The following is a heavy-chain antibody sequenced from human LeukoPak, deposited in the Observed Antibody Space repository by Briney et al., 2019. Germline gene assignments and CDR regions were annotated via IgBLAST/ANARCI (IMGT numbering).Heavy chain of an antibody. CDR3: VRGDRRDY. D-gene: IGHD3-22*01. V-gene: IGHV3-21*06. CDR1: GFTFRLFS. J-gene: IGHJ4*01. CDR2: ISGSSSLI. Sequence: GGSLRLSCVLSGFTFRLFSLTCARQAPEGGLEYLASISGSSSLIYYADSVKGRFTISRDNAMNSVYLQMNARRVDDTAVYFCVRGDRRDYWGQGTLVTVSS.